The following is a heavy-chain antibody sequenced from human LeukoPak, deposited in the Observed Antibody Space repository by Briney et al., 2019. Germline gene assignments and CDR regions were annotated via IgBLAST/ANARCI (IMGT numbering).Heavy chain of an antibody. Sequence: SETLSLTCTVSGGYFTGPYWSWIRQTPGKGLEWIGYIYHSGDTRYNPSLKSRVTMSVDTSKNQFSPKLNSVTPADTAVYYCARDGYGPTDYWGKGSLVTVSS. CDR2: IYHSGDT. CDR1: GGYFTGPY. CDR3: ARDGYGPTDY. V-gene: IGHV4-59*11. D-gene: IGHD3-10*01. J-gene: IGHJ4*02.